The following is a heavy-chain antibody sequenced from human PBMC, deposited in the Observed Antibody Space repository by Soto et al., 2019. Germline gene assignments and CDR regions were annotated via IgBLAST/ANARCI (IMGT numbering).Heavy chain of an antibody. CDR3: ARNYDILTGYHKNLFDP. CDR2: IYYSGST. CDR1: GGSISSRSYY. D-gene: IGHD3-9*01. Sequence: QLPLQESGPGLVKPSETLSLTCTVCGGSISSRSYYWGWIRQPPGKGLEWIGSIYYSGSTYYNPSLKSRVTISVDTSKNHFSLKRSSVTAADTAVYYCARNYDILTGYHKNLFDPCGQGTLVTVSS. J-gene: IGHJ5*02. V-gene: IGHV4-39*02.